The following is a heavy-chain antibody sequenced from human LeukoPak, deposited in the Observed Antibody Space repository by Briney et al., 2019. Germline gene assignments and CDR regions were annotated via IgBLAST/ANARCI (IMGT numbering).Heavy chain of an antibody. CDR1: GGTISSYY. J-gene: IGHJ4*02. V-gene: IGHV4-59*08. CDR2: IYYSWST. D-gene: IGHD3-16*02. Sequence: SETLSLTCTVSGGTISSYYWSWIRQPPGKRLEWIGYIYYSWSTNYSPSLKSRVTISVDTSKNQFSLKLSSVTAADTAVYYCARGAALTEPYLDYWGQGTLVTVSS. CDR3: ARGAALTEPYLDY.